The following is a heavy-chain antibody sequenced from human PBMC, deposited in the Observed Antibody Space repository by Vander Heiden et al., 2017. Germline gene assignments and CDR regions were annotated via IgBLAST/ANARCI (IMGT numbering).Heavy chain of an antibody. CDR2: ISNDGSNK. V-gene: IGHV3-30-3*01. CDR1: GITFSSYT. D-gene: IGHD3-22*01. J-gene: IGHJ4*02. Sequence: QVQLVESGGGVVQPGRSLRLSWAASGITFSSYTLHWVRQAPGKGLEWVAVISNDGSNKYYADSVKGRFTISRDNSKNTLYVQMNSLRAEDTAVYYCAREDKYYDSSGYYFPQYLFDYWGQGTMVTVSA. CDR3: AREDKYYDSSGYYFPQYLFDY.